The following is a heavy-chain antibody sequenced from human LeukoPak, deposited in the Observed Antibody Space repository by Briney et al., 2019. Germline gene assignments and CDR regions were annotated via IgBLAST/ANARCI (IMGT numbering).Heavy chain of an antibody. Sequence: GGSLRLSCAPSGFTFSSYAMSRVRQAPGRGVGWVSAMRGSGGSIYYGDSVKRTFTISRENSKDTLYIQMNSLRAEDTGVYYCAKKRGYSYGNNWFDPWGQGTLVTVSS. D-gene: IGHD5-18*01. J-gene: IGHJ5*02. CDR1: GFTFSSYA. V-gene: IGHV3-23*01. CDR2: MRGSGGSI. CDR3: AKKRGYSYGNNWFDP.